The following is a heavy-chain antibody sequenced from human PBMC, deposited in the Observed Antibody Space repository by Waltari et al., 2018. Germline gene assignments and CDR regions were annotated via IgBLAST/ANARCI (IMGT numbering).Heavy chain of an antibody. Sequence: QVQLVQSGAEVKQPGASVQVSCKTSRTTFHHYYIHSVRPAPGQGLEWMAWIGPKNGATMYAQKFLGRVTLTTDTSISSAYMELSSLTFDDTAVYYCTRDLRSNWGRINEAYDIWGLGTMVTVSS. CDR1: RTTFHHYY. CDR3: TRDLRSNWGRINEAYDI. V-gene: IGHV1-2*02. CDR2: IGPKNGAT. D-gene: IGHD7-27*01. J-gene: IGHJ3*02.